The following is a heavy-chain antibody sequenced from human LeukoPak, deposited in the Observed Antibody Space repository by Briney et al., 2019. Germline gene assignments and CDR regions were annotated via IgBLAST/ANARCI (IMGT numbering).Heavy chain of an antibody. CDR1: GGSISSSSYY. J-gene: IGHJ4*02. CDR3: ASTPYYYGSGSYFDY. CDR2: IYYSGST. Sequence: PSETLSLTCTVSGGSISSSSYYWGWIRQPPGKGLEWIGSIYYSGSTYYNPSLKSRVTISLDTSKNQFSLKLSSVTAADTAVYYCASTPYYYGSGSYFDYWGQGTLITVSS. D-gene: IGHD3-10*01. V-gene: IGHV4-39*07.